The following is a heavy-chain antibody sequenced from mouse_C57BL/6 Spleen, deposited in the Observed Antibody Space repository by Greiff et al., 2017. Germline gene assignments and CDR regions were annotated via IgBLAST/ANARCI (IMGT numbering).Heavy chain of an antibody. CDR2: IDPSDSET. CDR3: ERGGSGYYAMDY. Sequence: VQLQQPGAELVRPGSSVKLSCKASGYTFTSYWMHWVKQRPIQGLEWIGNIDPSDSETHYNQKFKDKATLTADKSSSTAYMQLSSLTSEDSAVYYGERGGSGYYAMDYWGQGTSVTVSS. V-gene: IGHV1-52*01. J-gene: IGHJ4*01. D-gene: IGHD1-1*02. CDR1: GYTFTSYW.